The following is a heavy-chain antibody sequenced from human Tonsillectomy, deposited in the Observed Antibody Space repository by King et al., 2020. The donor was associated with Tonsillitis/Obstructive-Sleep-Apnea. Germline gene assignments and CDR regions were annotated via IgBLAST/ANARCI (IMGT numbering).Heavy chain of an antibody. Sequence: VQLVESGGGVVQPGGSLRLSCAASGFTFDDYTMHWVRQVPGKGLEWVSLISGDGKTTSHVDPVKGRFTISRDNSKNSLYLQMNSLRPEDTALYYCAKIGYNGRYLRGAFDIWGQGTMVTVSS. D-gene: IGHD1-26*01. CDR3: AKIGYNGRYLRGAFDI. CDR2: ISGDGKTT. CDR1: GFTFDDYT. V-gene: IGHV3-43*02. J-gene: IGHJ3*02.